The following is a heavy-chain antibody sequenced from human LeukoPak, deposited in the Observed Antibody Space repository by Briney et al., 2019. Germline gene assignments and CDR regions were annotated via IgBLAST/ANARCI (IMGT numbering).Heavy chain of an antibody. CDR1: GGSISGYY. V-gene: IGHV4-59*12. Sequence: SETLSVTCTVSGGSISGYYWSWIRQPPGKGVEWIGYIYYSGSTNYNPSLKSRVTISVDTSKNQFSLKLSSVTAADTAVYYCAREEGGGIAAAGTHRYWGQGTLVTVSS. J-gene: IGHJ4*02. CDR3: AREEGGGIAAAGTHRY. D-gene: IGHD6-13*01. CDR2: IYYSGST.